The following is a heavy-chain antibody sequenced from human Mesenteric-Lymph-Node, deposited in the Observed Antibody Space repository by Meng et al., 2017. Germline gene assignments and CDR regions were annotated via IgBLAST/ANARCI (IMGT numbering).Heavy chain of an antibody. J-gene: IGHJ4*02. CDR2: ISGSGGST. CDR3: AKGYCSGGSCYFSIRLAFDY. CDR1: GFTFSSYA. V-gene: IGHV3-23*01. D-gene: IGHD2-15*01. Sequence: GESLKISCAASGFTFSSYAMSWVRQAPGKGLEWVSAISGSGGSTYYADSVKGRFTISRDNYKNTLYLQMNSLRAEDTAVYYCAKGYCSGGSCYFSIRLAFDYWGQGTLVTVSS.